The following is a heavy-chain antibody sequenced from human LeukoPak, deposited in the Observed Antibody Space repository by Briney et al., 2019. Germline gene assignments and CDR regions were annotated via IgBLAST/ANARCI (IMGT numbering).Heavy chain of an antibody. CDR3: AKSNGYGLVDI. V-gene: IGHV4-38-2*02. CDR2: IYYSGST. D-gene: IGHD3-10*01. J-gene: IGHJ3*02. CDR1: GYSISSGFY. Sequence: PSETLSLTCSVSGYSISSGFYWGWIRQPPGKGLEWIGSIYYSGSTYYSPSLKSRVTISLDTPRNQFSLKLNSVTAADTAVYYCAKSNGYGLVDIWGQGTMVTVSS.